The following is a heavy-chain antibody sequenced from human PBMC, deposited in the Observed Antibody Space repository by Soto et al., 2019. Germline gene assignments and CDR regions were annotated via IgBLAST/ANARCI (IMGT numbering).Heavy chain of an antibody. Sequence: ASVKVSCKASGYSFTDYHIHWVRQAPGQGLEWLGRINPKSGGTSTAQKFQGWVTMSTDTSISTASMELTRLTSDDTAIYYCARGDSTDCSNGVCSFFYNHDMDVWGQGTTVTVSS. CDR2: INPKSGGT. J-gene: IGHJ6*02. V-gene: IGHV1-2*04. D-gene: IGHD2-8*01. CDR1: GYSFTDYH. CDR3: ARGDSTDCSNGVCSFFYNHDMDV.